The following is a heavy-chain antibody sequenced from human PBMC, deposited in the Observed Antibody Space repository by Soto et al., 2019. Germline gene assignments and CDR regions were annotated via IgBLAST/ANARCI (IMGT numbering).Heavy chain of an antibody. Sequence: ASVKVSCKASGGTFSSYTISWVRQAPGQGLEWMGRIIPILGIANYAQKFQGRVTITADKSTSTAYMELSSLRSEDTAVYYCARDSDSSSPRPPRYFDYWGQGTLVTVSS. D-gene: IGHD6-6*01. V-gene: IGHV1-69*04. CDR3: ARDSDSSSPRPPRYFDY. CDR2: IIPILGIA. CDR1: GGTFSSYT. J-gene: IGHJ4*02.